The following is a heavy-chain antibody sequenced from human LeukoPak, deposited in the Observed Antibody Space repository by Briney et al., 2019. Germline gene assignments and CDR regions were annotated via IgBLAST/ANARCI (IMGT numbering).Heavy chain of an antibody. V-gene: IGHV4-38-2*02. D-gene: IGHD4-17*01. CDR1: AYSISSGYY. CDR2: IYHSGST. Sequence: SETLSLTCTVSAYSISSGYYWGWIRQPPGKGLEWIGSIYHSGSTYYNPSLKSRVTISVDTSKNQFSLKLSSVTAADTAVYYCARYGDYVDAFDYWGQGTLVTVSS. J-gene: IGHJ4*02. CDR3: ARYGDYVDAFDY.